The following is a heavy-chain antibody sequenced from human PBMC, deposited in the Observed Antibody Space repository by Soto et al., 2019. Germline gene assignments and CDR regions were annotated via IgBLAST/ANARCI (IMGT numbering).Heavy chain of an antibody. V-gene: IGHV4-39*01. CDR2: IYYSGST. Sequence: PGKGLEWSGSIYYSGSTYYNQSLKSRVTISVDTSKNQFSLKLSSVTAADTAVYYCAFFFQAEDGIRDTVPVSAFLLNRSSDL. D-gene: IGHD2-15*01. J-gene: IGHJ2*01. CDR3: AFFFQAEDGIRDTVPVSAFLLNRSSDL.